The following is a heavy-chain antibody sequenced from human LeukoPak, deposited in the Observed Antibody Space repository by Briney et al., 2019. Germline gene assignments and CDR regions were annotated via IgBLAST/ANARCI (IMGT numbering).Heavy chain of an antibody. D-gene: IGHD5-12*01. CDR3: ARDEYSGYDPVY. V-gene: IGHV1-69*04. CDR1: GYTFTNYA. Sequence: SVKVSCKASGYTFTNYAISWVRQAPGQGLEWMGRIIPILGIANYAQKFQGRVTITADKSTSTAYMELSSLRSEDTAVYYCARDEYSGYDPVYWGQGTLVTVSS. CDR2: IIPILGIA. J-gene: IGHJ4*02.